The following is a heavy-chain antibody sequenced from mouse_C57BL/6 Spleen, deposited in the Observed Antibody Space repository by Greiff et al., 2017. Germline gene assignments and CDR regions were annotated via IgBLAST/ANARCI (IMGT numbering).Heavy chain of an antibody. CDR1: GYTFTSYW. CDR2: INPSNGGT. J-gene: IGHJ3*01. D-gene: IGHD2-10*01. V-gene: IGHV1-53*01. CDR3: AREGTYYRNLDVFAY. Sequence: QVQLKQPGTELVKPGASVKLSCKASGYTFTSYWMHWVKQRPGQGLEWIGNINPSNGGTNYNEKFKSKATLTVDKSSSTAYMQLSSLTSEDSAVYYCAREGTYYRNLDVFAYWGQGTLVTVSA.